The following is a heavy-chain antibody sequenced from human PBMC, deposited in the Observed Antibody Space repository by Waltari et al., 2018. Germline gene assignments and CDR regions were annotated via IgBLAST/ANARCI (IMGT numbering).Heavy chain of an antibody. CDR1: GGSISSSSYY. D-gene: IGHD3-3*01. V-gene: IGHV4-39*07. Sequence: QLQLQESGPGLVKPSETLSLTCTVSGGSISSSSYYWGWIRQPPGKGLEWIGSIYYSGSTYYNPSRKSRVTISVDTSKNQFSLKLSSVTAADTAVYYCARVPYDFWSGYYRPFDYWGQGTLVTVSS. J-gene: IGHJ4*02. CDR3: ARVPYDFWSGYYRPFDY. CDR2: IYYSGST.